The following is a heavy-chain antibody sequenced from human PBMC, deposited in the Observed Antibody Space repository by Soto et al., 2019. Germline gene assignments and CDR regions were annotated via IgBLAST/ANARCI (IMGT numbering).Heavy chain of an antibody. CDR3: ASAGGDYVDAFDI. J-gene: IGHJ3*02. D-gene: IGHD4-17*01. CDR2: IYSGGST. CDR1: GFTVSSNY. V-gene: IGHV3-66*01. Sequence: GGSLRLSCAASGFTVSSNYMSWVRQAPGKGLEWVSVIYSGGSTYYADSVKGRFTISRDNSKNTLYLQMNSLRAEDTAVYYCASAGGDYVDAFDIWGQGTMVIVSS.